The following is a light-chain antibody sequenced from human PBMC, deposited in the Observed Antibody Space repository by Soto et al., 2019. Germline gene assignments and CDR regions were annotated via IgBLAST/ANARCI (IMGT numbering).Light chain of an antibody. CDR3: QQYNNWPPLYT. CDR2: GAS. Sequence: EIVMTQSPATLSVSPGERATLSCRASQSVSSNLAWYQQKPGQAPRLLIYGASTRATGIPARFSGSGSATEITLTISSLQSEDFAFYYCQQYNNWPPLYTFGQGTKLEIK. J-gene: IGKJ2*01. CDR1: QSVSSN. V-gene: IGKV3-15*01.